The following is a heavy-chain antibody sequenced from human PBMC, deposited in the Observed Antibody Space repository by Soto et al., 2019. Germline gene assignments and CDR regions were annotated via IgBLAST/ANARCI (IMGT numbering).Heavy chain of an antibody. D-gene: IGHD5-12*01. CDR2: IYYSGST. CDR3: ASDGGGYVRPGYHYGLDV. V-gene: IGHV4-30-4*01. Sequence: PSETLSLTCTVSGGSISSGDYYWSWIRQPPGKGLEWIGYIYYSGSTYYHPSLQSRVTISVDTSKNQFSLKLSSVTAADTAVYYCASDGGGYVRPGYHYGLDVWGQGTTVTVSS. CDR1: GGSISSGDYY. J-gene: IGHJ6*02.